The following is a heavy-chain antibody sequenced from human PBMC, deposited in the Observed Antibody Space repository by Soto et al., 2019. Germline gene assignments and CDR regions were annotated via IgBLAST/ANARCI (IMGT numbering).Heavy chain of an antibody. CDR2: INAGNGIT. D-gene: IGHD1-26*01. Sequence: GXSGKVSCKASGYTFTSYAMDWVRQAPGQRLEWMGWINAGNGITKYSQNFQGRVTITRDTSASTAYMELSSLRSEDTAVYYCARDLYSGSRTSFQHWGQGTLVTVSS. J-gene: IGHJ1*01. CDR3: ARDLYSGSRTSFQH. CDR1: GYTFTSYA. V-gene: IGHV1-3*01.